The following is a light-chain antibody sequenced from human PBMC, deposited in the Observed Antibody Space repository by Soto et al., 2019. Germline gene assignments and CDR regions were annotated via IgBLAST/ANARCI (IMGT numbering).Light chain of an antibody. Sequence: DIQLTQSPSFLSASVGDRVTITCRASQGISSYLAWYQQKPGKAPKLLIYAASTLQSGVPSRFSGSGSGTEFTLTISSLQPEDFATYHCQQSDRTPWTFGQGTKVDIK. V-gene: IGKV1-9*01. CDR3: QQSDRTPWT. CDR2: AAS. J-gene: IGKJ1*01. CDR1: QGISSY.